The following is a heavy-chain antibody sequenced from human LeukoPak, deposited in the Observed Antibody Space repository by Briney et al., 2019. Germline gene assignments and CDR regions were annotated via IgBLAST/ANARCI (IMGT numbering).Heavy chain of an antibody. Sequence: ASVKVSCKASGGTFSSYAISWVRQAPGQGLEWTGRINPNSGLTNYVQKFQDRVTMTRDTSISTAYMELYRLRSDDTAVYYCARDPYRAPAASSPTYWGQGTLVTVSS. V-gene: IGHV1-2*06. D-gene: IGHD6-13*01. CDR1: GGTFSSYA. CDR3: ARDPYRAPAASSPTY. CDR2: INPNSGLT. J-gene: IGHJ4*02.